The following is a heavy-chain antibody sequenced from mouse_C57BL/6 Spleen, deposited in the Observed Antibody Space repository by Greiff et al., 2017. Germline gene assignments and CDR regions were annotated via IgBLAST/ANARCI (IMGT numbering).Heavy chain of an antibody. D-gene: IGHD1-1*01. J-gene: IGHJ4*01. CDR3: ARCPTVPYAMDY. V-gene: IGHV1-55*01. Sequence: QVQLQQPGAELVKPGASVKLSCKASGYTFTSYWITWVKQRPGQGLEWIGDIYPGSGSTNYNEKFKSKATLTVDTSSSTAYMQLSSLTSEDSAVYYCARCPTVPYAMDYWGQGTSVTVSS. CDR2: IYPGSGST. CDR1: GYTFTSYW.